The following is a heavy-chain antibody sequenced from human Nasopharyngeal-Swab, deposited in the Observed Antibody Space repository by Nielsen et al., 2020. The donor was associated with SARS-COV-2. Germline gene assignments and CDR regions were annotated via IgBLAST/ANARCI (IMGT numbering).Heavy chain of an antibody. CDR3: ARDRYDILTGYYPPPYYGMDV. CDR2: IIPIFGTA. Sequence: SVKVSCKASGGTFSSYAISWVRQAPGQGLEWMGGIIPIFGTADYAQKFQGRVTITADESTSTAYMELSSLRSEDTAVYYCARDRYDILTGYYPPPYYGMDVWGQGTTVTVSS. J-gene: IGHJ6*02. D-gene: IGHD3-9*01. CDR1: GGTFSSYA. V-gene: IGHV1-69*13.